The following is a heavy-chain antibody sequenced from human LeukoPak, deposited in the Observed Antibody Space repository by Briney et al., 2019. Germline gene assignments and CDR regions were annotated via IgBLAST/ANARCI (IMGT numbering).Heavy chain of an antibody. D-gene: IGHD2-15*01. V-gene: IGHV4-61*01. CDR1: GGSFSSGSYY. CDR3: GTCSGGSCYYGMDV. J-gene: IGHJ6*02. Sequence: SETLSLTCTVSGGSFSSGSYYWSWIRQPPGKGLEWIGYIYYSGSTNYNPSLKSRVTISVDTSKNQFSLKLSSVTAADTAVYYCGTCSGGSCYYGMDVWGQGTTVTVSS. CDR2: IYYSGST.